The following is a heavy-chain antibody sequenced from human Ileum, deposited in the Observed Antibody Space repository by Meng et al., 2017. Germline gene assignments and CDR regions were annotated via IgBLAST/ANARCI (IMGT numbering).Heavy chain of an antibody. CDR3: ARGNDNWNYFDY. CDR1: GYTFRNYP. D-gene: IGHD1-1*01. Sequence: QVQLVQSGAEVKKVGASVKVSCTASGYTFRNYPLHWVRQAPGQRPEWMGWINAGNGNIKISQKFQGRITITSDTSATAYMELSSLRSEDTAVYFCARGNDNWNYFDYWGQGSLVTVSS. CDR2: INAGNGNI. J-gene: IGHJ4*02. V-gene: IGHV1-3*01.